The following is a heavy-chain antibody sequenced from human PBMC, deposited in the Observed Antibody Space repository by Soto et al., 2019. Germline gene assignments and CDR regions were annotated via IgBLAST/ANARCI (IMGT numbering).Heavy chain of an antibody. V-gene: IGHV3-30*18. CDR3: VKDGSSGWPYYYGMDV. Sequence: LRLSCAASGFTFSGYGMHWVRQAPGKGLEWVAVISYDGSNKYYADSVKGRFSISRDNSKNTLYLQMSSLRAEDTAVYYCVKDGSSGWPYYYGMDVWGQGTTVTVSS. J-gene: IGHJ6*02. CDR1: GFTFSGYG. D-gene: IGHD6-19*01. CDR2: ISYDGSNK.